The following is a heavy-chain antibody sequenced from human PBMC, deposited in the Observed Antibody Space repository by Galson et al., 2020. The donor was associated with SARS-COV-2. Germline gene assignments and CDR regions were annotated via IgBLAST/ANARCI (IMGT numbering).Heavy chain of an antibody. CDR2: IKQDGSEK. CDR3: ARDNGSGTEHRYYYYGMDV. V-gene: IGHV3-7*01. CDR1: GFTFSSYW. D-gene: IGHD3-10*01. Sequence: ETLSLTCAASGFTFSSYWMSWVRQAPGKGLEWVANIKQDGSEKYYVDSVKGRFTISRDNAKNSLYLQMNSLRAEDTAVYYCARDNGSGTEHRYYYYGMDVWGQGTTVTVSS. J-gene: IGHJ6*02.